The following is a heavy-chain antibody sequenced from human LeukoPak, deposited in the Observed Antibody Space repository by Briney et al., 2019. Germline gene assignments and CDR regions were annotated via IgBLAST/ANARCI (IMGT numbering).Heavy chain of an antibody. CDR3: ARHSEYGSGSYYTPGYFDY. V-gene: IGHV4-59*08. CDR1: GGSINNYY. Sequence: PSETLSLTCAVSGGSINNYYWSWIRQPPGKGLEWIGYIYYSGSTNYNPSLKSRVTISVDTSKNQFSLKLTSVTAADTAVYYCARHSEYGSGSYYTPGYFDYWGQGTLVTVSS. J-gene: IGHJ4*02. D-gene: IGHD3-10*01. CDR2: IYYSGST.